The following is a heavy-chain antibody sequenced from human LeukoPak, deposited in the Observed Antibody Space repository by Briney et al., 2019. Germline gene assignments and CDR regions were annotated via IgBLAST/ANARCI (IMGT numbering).Heavy chain of an antibody. V-gene: IGHV5-51*01. CDR1: GYSFTSYW. J-gene: IGHJ3*02. D-gene: IGHD3-10*01. Sequence: PGESLKISCKGSGYSFTSYWIGWVRQMPGKGLEWMGIIYPGDSDTRYSPSFQGQVTISADKSISTAYLQWSSLKASDTAMYYCARSPLWFGEPDAFDIWGQGTMVTVSS. CDR3: ARSPLWFGEPDAFDI. CDR2: IYPGDSDT.